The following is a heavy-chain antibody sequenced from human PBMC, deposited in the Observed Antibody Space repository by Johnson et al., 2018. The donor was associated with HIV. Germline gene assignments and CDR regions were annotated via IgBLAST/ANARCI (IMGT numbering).Heavy chain of an antibody. J-gene: IGHJ3*02. CDR1: GFTFSSYA. Sequence: EVQLVESGGGVVQPGRSLRLSCAASGFTFSSYAMHWVRQAPGKGLEWVGRIRNKANSYATAYAASVKGRFTISRDDSTNTAYLQMNSLRAEDTAVYYCARAPYNGNAGRFGAFDMWGRGTKVTVSS. D-gene: IGHD1-20*01. CDR3: ARAPYNGNAGRFGAFDM. CDR2: IRNKANSYAT. V-gene: IGHV3-73*01.